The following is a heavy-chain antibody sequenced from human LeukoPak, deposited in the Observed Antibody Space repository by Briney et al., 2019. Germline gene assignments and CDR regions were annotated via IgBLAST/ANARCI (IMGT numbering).Heavy chain of an antibody. V-gene: IGHV5-51*01. CDR3: ARRSGSRGSYSIDY. J-gene: IGHJ4*02. D-gene: IGHD2-2*01. CDR1: GYSFINYW. CDR2: IYPGDSDT. Sequence: GESLKISCKGSGYSFINYWIGWVRQMPGKGLEWMGLIYPGDSDTRYSPSFQGQVTISVDKSIDTTYLQWSSLKASDTAMYYCARRSGSRGSYSIDYWGQGTLVTVSS.